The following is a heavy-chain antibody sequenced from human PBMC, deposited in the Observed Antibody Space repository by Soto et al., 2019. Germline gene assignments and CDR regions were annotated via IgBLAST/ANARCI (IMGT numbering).Heavy chain of an antibody. CDR1: GYTFTSYY. CDR2: INPSGGST. Sequence: ASVKVSCKASGYTFTSYYMHWVRQAPGQGLEWMGIINPSGGSTSYAQKFQGRVTMTRDTSTSTVYMELSSLRSEDTAVYYCASWSGITMVRGVIITETNYYYYYMDVWGKGTTVTVYS. J-gene: IGHJ6*03. CDR3: ASWSGITMVRGVIITETNYYYYYMDV. D-gene: IGHD3-10*01. V-gene: IGHV1-46*03.